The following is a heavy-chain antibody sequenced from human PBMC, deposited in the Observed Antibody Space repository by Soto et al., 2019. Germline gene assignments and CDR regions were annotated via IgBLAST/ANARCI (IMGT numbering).Heavy chain of an antibody. CDR1: GFTFSSYG. Sequence: GSLRLSCAPSGFTFSSYGMHWVRQAPGKGLEWVAVIWYDGSNKYYADSVKGRFTISRDNSKNTLYLQMNSLRAEDTAVYYCASLHDYYHSSGYDAFDIWGQGTMVTVSS. CDR2: IWYDGSNK. CDR3: ASLHDYYHSSGYDAFDI. D-gene: IGHD3-22*01. V-gene: IGHV3-33*01. J-gene: IGHJ3*02.